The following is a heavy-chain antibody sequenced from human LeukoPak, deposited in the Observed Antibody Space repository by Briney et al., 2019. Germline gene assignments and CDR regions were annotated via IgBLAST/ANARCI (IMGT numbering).Heavy chain of an antibody. CDR1: GFTVSSNY. V-gene: IGHV3-53*01. CDR3: AKGPQWLVNYFDY. D-gene: IGHD6-19*01. Sequence: QTGGSLRLSCTASGFTVSSNYMSWVRQAPGKGLEWVSVIYSGGTTYYADSVKGRFTISRDNSKNTLYLQMNSLRAEDTAVYYCAKGPQWLVNYFDYWGQGTLVTVSS. J-gene: IGHJ4*02. CDR2: IYSGGTT.